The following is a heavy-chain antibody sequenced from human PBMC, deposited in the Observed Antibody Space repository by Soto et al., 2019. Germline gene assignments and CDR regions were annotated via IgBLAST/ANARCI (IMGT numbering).Heavy chain of an antibody. J-gene: IGHJ4*02. V-gene: IGHV4-39*01. CDR3: ARQQSTNIRGAPAFDI. CDR2: ISTSGST. D-gene: IGHD3-10*01. Sequence: SETLSLTGSVSGAPVSSTNNFWGWIRQPPGKGREWIGSISTSGSTNYSPSLKRRVTISVDTSKNQFSLKLNSVSAADTAVYFCARQQSTNIRGAPAFDIWGQGTLVTVSS. CDR1: GAPVSSTNNF.